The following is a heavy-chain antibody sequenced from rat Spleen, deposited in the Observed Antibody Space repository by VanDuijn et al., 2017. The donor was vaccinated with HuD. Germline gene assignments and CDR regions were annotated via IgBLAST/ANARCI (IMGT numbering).Heavy chain of an antibody. CDR2: INSAGST. CDR1: GYSITSSYR. CDR3: ARGRYNSNWFAF. Sequence: EVQLQESGPGLVKPSQSLSLTCSVTGYSITSSYRWNWIRKFPGNKLEWMGYINSAGSTNYNPSLKSRVSITRDTSKNRFFLQLNSVTTEDTATYYCARGRYNSNWFAFWGQGVMVTVSS. V-gene: IGHV3-3*01. J-gene: IGHJ2*01. D-gene: IGHD4-3*01.